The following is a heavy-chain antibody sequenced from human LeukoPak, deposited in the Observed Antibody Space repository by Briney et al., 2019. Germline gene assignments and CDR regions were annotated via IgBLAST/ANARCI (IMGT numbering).Heavy chain of an antibody. CDR2: ISAYNGNT. CDR3: AREGATYYYGSGSYGFGY. J-gene: IGHJ4*02. Sequence: ASVKVSCKASGYTFTSYGISWVRQAPGQGLEWMGWISAYNGNTNYAQKLQGRVTMTTDTSTSTDYMELRSLRSDDTAVYYCAREGATYYYGSGSYGFGYWGQGTLVTVSS. D-gene: IGHD3-10*01. CDR1: GYTFTSYG. V-gene: IGHV1-18*01.